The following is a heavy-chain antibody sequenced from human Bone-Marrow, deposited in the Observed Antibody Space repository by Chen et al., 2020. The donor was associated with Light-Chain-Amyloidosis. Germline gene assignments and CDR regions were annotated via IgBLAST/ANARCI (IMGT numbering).Heavy chain of an antibody. CDR3: AKDISYDDILPGYPADVFDI. CDR2: IRGSGGSR. V-gene: IGHV3-23*04. CDR1: GFAFSSYA. D-gene: IGHD3-9*01. Sequence: EVQLVESGGGLLQRGGSLRLSCAASGFAFSSYAMSWVRQAPGKGLEWGSTIRGSGGSRYYGDSVKGRFTISRDNSKNALFLQMNSLRAEDTAVYYCAKDISYDDILPGYPADVFDIWGQGTMVTVSS. J-gene: IGHJ3*02.